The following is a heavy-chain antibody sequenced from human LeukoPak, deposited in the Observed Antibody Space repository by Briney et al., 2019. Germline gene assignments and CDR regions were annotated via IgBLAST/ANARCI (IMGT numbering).Heavy chain of an antibody. D-gene: IGHD5-18*01. CDR2: IYYSGST. CDR1: GGSISSSSYY. J-gene: IGHJ4*02. V-gene: IGHV4-39*07. CDR3: AREYTAMVWDYFDY. Sequence: SETLSLTCTVSGGSISSSSYYWGWIRQPPGKGLEWIGSIYYSGSTYYNPSLKSRVTISVDTSKNQFSLKLSSVTAADTAVYHCAREYTAMVWDYFDYWGQGTLVTVSS.